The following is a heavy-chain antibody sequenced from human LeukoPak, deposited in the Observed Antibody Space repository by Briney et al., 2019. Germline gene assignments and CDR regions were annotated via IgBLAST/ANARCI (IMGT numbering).Heavy chain of an antibody. Sequence: SQTLSLTCAVSGGSINNGDYIWTWIRQPPGKGLEWIGRFHHGGSPSYNPSLQNRVTISADTSKNQFSLNLRSVTDADTAVYYCARGLPTDKIDYWGQGTLVTVSS. CDR3: ARGLPTDKIDY. J-gene: IGHJ4*02. CDR2: FHHGGSP. D-gene: IGHD4-17*01. CDR1: GGSINNGDYI. V-gene: IGHV4-30-4*01.